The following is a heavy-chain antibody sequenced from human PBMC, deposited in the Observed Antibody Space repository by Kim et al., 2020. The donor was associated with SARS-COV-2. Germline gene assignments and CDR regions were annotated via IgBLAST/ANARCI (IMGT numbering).Heavy chain of an antibody. CDR2: INPNSGGT. V-gene: IGHV1-2*02. CDR1: GYTFTGYY. CDR3: AREGGLVWFGGAGPGQNWFDP. Sequence: ASVKVSCKASGYTFTGYYMHWVRQAPGQGLEWMGWINPNSGGTNYAQKFQGRVTMTRDTSISTAYMELSRLGSDDTAVYYCAREGGLVWFGGAGPGQNWFDPWGQGTLVTVSS. J-gene: IGHJ5*02. D-gene: IGHD3-10*01.